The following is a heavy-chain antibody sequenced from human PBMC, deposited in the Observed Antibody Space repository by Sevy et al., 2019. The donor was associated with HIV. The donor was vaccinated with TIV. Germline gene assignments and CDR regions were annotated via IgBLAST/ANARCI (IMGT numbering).Heavy chain of an antibody. J-gene: IGHJ4*02. CDR2: IDHGGST. CDR3: ARIKLSGWRLDY. V-gene: IGHV4-34*01. Sequence: SETLSLTCAVYGGSFSGYYWSWIHQPPGKGLEWIGEIDHGGSTKYNPSLKSRVTISVDTSKNQFSLKLNSVTAADTAVYYCARIKLSGWRLDYWGQGTLVTVSS. CDR1: GGSFSGYY. D-gene: IGHD6-19*01.